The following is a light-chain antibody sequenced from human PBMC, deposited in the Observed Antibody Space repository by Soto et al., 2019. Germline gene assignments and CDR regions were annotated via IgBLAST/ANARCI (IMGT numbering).Light chain of an antibody. CDR2: YAS. CDR1: ESVNRN. Sequence: EVVMTQSPATLSVSPGERVTLSCRASESVNRNLAWYQQKPGQGPRLLIYYASTRATGVPDRFTGSGSGTEFTLTISSLQSEDFGVYHCQHYSNWPPTFGPGTKVEIK. CDR3: QHYSNWPPT. V-gene: IGKV3-15*01. J-gene: IGKJ3*01.